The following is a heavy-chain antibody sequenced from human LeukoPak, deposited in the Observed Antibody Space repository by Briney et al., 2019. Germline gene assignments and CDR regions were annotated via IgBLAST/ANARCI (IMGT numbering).Heavy chain of an antibody. V-gene: IGHV3-48*03. CDR1: GFTFSSYE. D-gene: IGHD2-2*01. Sequence: GGSLRLSCAASGFTFSSYEMNWVRQAPGKGLEWVSYISSSGSTIYYADSVKGRFTISRDNAKNSLYLQMNSLRAEDTAVYYCARDGDCSSTSYYPYYYFDYWGQGTLVTVSS. J-gene: IGHJ4*02. CDR3: ARDGDCSSTSYYPYYYFDY. CDR2: ISSSGSTI.